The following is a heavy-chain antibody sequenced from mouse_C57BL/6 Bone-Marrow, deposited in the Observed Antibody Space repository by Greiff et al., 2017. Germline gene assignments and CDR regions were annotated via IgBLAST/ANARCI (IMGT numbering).Heavy chain of an antibody. J-gene: IGHJ4*01. CDR1: GFTFSDYY. CDR2: ISNGGGST. CDR3: ARPYYYGSSFYAMDY. Sequence: EVQVVESGGGLVQPGGSLKLSCAASGFTFSDYYMYWVRQTPEKRLEWVAYISNGGGSTYYPDTVKGRFTISRDNAKNTLYLQMSRLKSEDTAMYYCARPYYYGSSFYAMDYWGQGTSVTVSS. D-gene: IGHD1-1*01. V-gene: IGHV5-12*01.